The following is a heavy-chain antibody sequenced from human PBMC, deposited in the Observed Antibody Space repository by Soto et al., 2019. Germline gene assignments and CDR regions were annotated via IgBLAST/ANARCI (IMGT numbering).Heavy chain of an antibody. CDR2: INPATGAA. Sequence: QLHLVQSGAVVKKPGASVTVSCSASGYPVTAYYMHWVRQAPGRGLEWMGGINPATGAAKYTQTFQGRVTRTRDTSTRTVCMELGGLTSEDTAEFNCARGGGVGVAGSAAFDMWGQGTLVTVSS. J-gene: IGHJ3*02. CDR3: ARGGGVGVAGSAAFDM. D-gene: IGHD3-3*01. CDR1: GYPVTAYY. V-gene: IGHV1-2*02.